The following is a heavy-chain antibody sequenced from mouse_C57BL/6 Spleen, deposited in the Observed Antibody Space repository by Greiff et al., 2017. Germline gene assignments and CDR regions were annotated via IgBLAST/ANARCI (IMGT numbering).Heavy chain of an antibody. Sequence: EVQLVESGGGLVKPGGSLKLSCAASGFTFSDYGMHWVRQAPEKGLEWVAYISSGSSTIYYADTVKGRFTISRDNAKNTLYLQMTSLRSEDTAMYYCARYYDYPLYAMDYWGQGTSVTVSS. CDR2: ISSGSSTI. CDR3: ARYYDYPLYAMDY. D-gene: IGHD2-4*01. V-gene: IGHV5-17*01. J-gene: IGHJ4*01. CDR1: GFTFSDYG.